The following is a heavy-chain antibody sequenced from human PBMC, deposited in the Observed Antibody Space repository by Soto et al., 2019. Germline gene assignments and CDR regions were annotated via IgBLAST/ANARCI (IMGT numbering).Heavy chain of an antibody. J-gene: IGHJ4*02. CDR2: VYYSGAT. V-gene: IGHV4-31*03. CDR3: ARDKDLQPTVWGF. Sequence: PSETLSLTCTVSGDSMATGGHYYTWIPQVPGKGLEWIGYVYYSGATHYTPSLRARATISRDTSKNQFSLRLISVTAADTALYYCARDKDLQPTVWGFWGQGIQVTVSS. CDR1: GDSMATGGHY. D-gene: IGHD3-16*01.